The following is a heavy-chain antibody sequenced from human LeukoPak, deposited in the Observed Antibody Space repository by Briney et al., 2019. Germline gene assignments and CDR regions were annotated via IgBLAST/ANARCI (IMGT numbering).Heavy chain of an antibody. Sequence: GGCLRPSCAASGFTFSSYGMHWVRQAPGKGLEWVAFILYDGSNKYYADSVKGRFTISRDNSKNTLYLQMNSLRAGDTAVYYCARVTIGAFDIWGQGTMVTVSS. CDR2: ILYDGSNK. V-gene: IGHV3-30*02. CDR3: ARVTIGAFDI. J-gene: IGHJ3*02. CDR1: GFTFSSYG. D-gene: IGHD3-9*01.